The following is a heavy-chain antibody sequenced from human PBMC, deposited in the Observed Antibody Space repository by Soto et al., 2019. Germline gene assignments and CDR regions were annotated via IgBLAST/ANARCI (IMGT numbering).Heavy chain of an antibody. J-gene: IGHJ6*02. CDR3: ASPSTSGYLHPYYYYGMDV. V-gene: IGHV5-10-1*01. D-gene: IGHD3-22*01. Sequence: GESLKISCNGSGYSFTSYWISWVGQMPWKGLEWMGRIDPSDSYTNYSPSFQGHVTISADKSISTAYLQWSSLKASDTAMYYCASPSTSGYLHPYYYYGMDVWGQGTTVTVSS. CDR1: GYSFTSYW. CDR2: IDPSDSYT.